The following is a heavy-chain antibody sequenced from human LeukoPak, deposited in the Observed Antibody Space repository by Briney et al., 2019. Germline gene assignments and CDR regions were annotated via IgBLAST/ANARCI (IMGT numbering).Heavy chain of an antibody. CDR2: ISWNSGSI. CDR3: AKDSAGYSYANFDY. D-gene: IGHD5-18*01. Sequence: GGSLRLSCAASGFTFDDYAMHWVRQAPGKGLEWVSGISWNSGSIGYADSVKGRFTISRDNAKNSLYLQMNSLRAEDTAVYYCAKDSAGYSYANFDYWGQGTLVTVSS. CDR1: GFTFDDYA. J-gene: IGHJ4*02. V-gene: IGHV3-9*01.